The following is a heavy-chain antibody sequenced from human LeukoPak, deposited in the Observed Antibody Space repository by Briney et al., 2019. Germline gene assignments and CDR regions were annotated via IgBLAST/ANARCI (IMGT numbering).Heavy chain of an antibody. CDR2: INHSGST. CDR3: ARVPSPWDIAAAGTVDY. D-gene: IGHD6-13*01. Sequence: PSETLSLTCAVYGGSSSGYYWSWIRHPPGKGLEWIGEINHSGSTNYNPSLKSRVTISVDTSKNQFSLKLSSVTAADTAVYYCARVPSPWDIAAAGTVDYWGQGTLVTVSS. J-gene: IGHJ4*02. V-gene: IGHV4-34*01. CDR1: GGSSSGYY.